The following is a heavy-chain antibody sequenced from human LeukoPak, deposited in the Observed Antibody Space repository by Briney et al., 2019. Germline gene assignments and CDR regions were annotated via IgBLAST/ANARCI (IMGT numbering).Heavy chain of an antibody. CDR1: GDSLSGFS. D-gene: IGHD6-19*01. CDR3: ARVSPVTVAGFDY. Sequence: SETLSLTCTVSGDSLSGFSWNWIRQSAGKGLEWVGRIYVGGSSNYNPSLRGRVTMSVDMSTNQFSLKLRTLTAADTATYYCARVSPVTVAGFDYWGQGVRVTVSS. J-gene: IGHJ4*02. V-gene: IGHV4-4*07. CDR2: IYVGGSS.